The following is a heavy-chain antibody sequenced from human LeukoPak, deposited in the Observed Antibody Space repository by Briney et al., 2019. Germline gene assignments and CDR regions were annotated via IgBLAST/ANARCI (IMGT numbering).Heavy chain of an antibody. J-gene: IGHJ3*02. CDR3: AKASPESGAFDI. CDR2: ISWNSGSI. CDR1: GVTFDDYA. V-gene: IGHV3-9*01. Sequence: GGSLRLSCAASGVTFDDYAMHWVRQAPGKGLEWVSGISWNSGSIGYADSVKGRFTISRDNAKNSLYLQMDSLRAEDTALYYCAKASPESGAFDIWGQGTMVTVSS. D-gene: IGHD3-10*01.